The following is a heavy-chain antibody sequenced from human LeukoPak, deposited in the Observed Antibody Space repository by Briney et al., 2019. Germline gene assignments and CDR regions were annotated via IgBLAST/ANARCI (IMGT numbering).Heavy chain of an antibody. CDR2: IRQDGGEM. CDR3: ARDLSLDY. CDR1: GFTFISYS. Sequence: GGSLRLSCAASGFTFISYSMNWVRQAPGKGLEWVANIRQDGGEMYFVDSVKGRFTISRDNAKNSLYLQMNSLRAEDTAVYYCARDLSLDYWGQGSLVTVSS. J-gene: IGHJ4*02. V-gene: IGHV3-7*01.